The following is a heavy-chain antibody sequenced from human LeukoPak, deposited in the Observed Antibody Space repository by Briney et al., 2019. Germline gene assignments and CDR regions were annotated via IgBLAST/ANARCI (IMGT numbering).Heavy chain of an antibody. CDR3: ARDRRGYSYGYYFDY. V-gene: IGHV4-59*01. CDR2: FYYSGST. D-gene: IGHD5-18*01. CDR1: GVSISSYY. J-gene: IGHJ4*02. Sequence: SETLSLTCTVSGVSISSYYWYWIRQPPGKGLEWIGYFYYSGSTSYSPSLKSRVTISVDTSKNQFSLKLSSVTAADTAVYYCARDRRGYSYGYYFDYWGQGTLVTVSS.